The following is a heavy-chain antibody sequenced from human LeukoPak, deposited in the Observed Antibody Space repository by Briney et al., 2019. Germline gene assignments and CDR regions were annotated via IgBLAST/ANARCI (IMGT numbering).Heavy chain of an antibody. V-gene: IGHV3-30*02. CDR3: AKDPGGYQLDP. Sequence: GGSLRLSCAASGFTFSTYGMHWVRQAPGRGLEGVAFIRNDGRDKYYADSVKGRFTISRENSKNTVYLQMNSLRPEDTALYYCAKDPGGYQLDPWGQGTLVTVSS. CDR1: GFTFSTYG. J-gene: IGHJ5*02. D-gene: IGHD1-26*01. CDR2: IRNDGRDK.